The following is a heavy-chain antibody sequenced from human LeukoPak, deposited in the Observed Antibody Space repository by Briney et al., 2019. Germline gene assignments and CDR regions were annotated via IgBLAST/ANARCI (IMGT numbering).Heavy chain of an antibody. Sequence: GGSLRLSCAASGFTFDDYGMSWVRQAPGKGLEWVSGINWNGGSTGYADSVKGRFTISRDNAKNSLYLQMNSLRAEDTALYYCARVGYYGSGSYYKPPGYFDYWGQGTLVTVSS. D-gene: IGHD3-10*01. CDR3: ARVGYYGSGSYYKPPGYFDY. CDR1: GFTFDDYG. V-gene: IGHV3-20*04. CDR2: INWNGGST. J-gene: IGHJ4*02.